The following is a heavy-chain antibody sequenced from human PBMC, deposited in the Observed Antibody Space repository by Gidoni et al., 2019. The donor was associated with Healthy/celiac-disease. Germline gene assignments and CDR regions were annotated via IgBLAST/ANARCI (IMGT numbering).Heavy chain of an antibody. CDR2: MNPNSGNK. D-gene: IGHD3-3*01. CDR3: ARDVRGGTIFGVVKRMFDP. Sequence: QVQLVQSGAEVKKPGASVKVSCKASGYTFTSYDINWVRQATGQGLEWRGWMNPNSGNKGYAQKFQGRVTMTRNTSISTAYMELSSLRSEDTAVYYCARDVRGGTIFGVVKRMFDPWGQGTLVTVSS. V-gene: IGHV1-8*01. CDR1: GYTFTSYD. J-gene: IGHJ5*02.